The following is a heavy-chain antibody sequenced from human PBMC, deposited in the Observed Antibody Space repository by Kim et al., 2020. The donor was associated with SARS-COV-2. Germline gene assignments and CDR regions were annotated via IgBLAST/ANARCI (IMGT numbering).Heavy chain of an antibody. V-gene: IGHV3-21*01. D-gene: IGHD3-10*01. J-gene: IGHJ6*02. CDR2: ISSSSSYI. CDR3: ARDRTMVRGVHRDPRWDYDGMDV. CDR1: GFTFSSYS. Sequence: GGSLRLSCAASGFTFSSYSMNWVRQAPGEGLEWVSSISSSSSYIYYADSVKGRFTISRDNAKNPLYLQMNSLRAEDTAVYYCARDRTMVRGVHRDPRWDYDGMDVWSQGSTVTVSS.